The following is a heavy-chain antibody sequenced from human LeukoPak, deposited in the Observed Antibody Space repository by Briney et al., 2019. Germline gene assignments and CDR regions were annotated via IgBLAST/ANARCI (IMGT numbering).Heavy chain of an antibody. CDR1: GFTFSSYG. CDR2: ISYDVSNQ. D-gene: IGHD6-19*01. Sequence: TGGSLRLSCAASGFTFSSYGMHWVRQAPGKGLEWVAVISYDVSNQYYADSVKGRFTISRDNSKNTLYLQMNSLRAEDTAVYYCAKKRVAVAGTHYFDYWGQGTLVTVSS. CDR3: AKKRVAVAGTHYFDY. J-gene: IGHJ4*02. V-gene: IGHV3-30*18.